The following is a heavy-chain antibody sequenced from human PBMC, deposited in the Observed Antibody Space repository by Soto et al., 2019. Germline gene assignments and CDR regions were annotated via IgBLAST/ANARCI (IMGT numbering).Heavy chain of an antibody. CDR2: IYYSGST. CDR3: ARASYYSDSFGYFLDY. V-gene: IGHV4-59*01. CDR1: GGSISPYY. J-gene: IGHJ4*01. D-gene: IGHD3-22*01. Sequence: PSETLSLTCTVSGGSISPYYWSCIRQAPGKGLEWIAYIYYSGSTKYNPSLKSRVSVSVDTSKNQCSLKLSSVTAADTAVYYCARASYYSDSFGYFLDYWGRGTLVTVSS.